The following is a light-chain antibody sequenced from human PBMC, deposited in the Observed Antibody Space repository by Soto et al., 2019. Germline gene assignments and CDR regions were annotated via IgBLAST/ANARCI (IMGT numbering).Light chain of an antibody. CDR1: SSNIGNNA. V-gene: IGLV1-36*01. Sequence: QAVVTQPPSVSEAPRQRVTISCSGSSSNIGNNAVNWFQQLPGKAPKLLIYYDDLVPSGVSDRFSGSKSGTSASLAIRGLQSEDEADYYCATWDDSLNGPVFGGGTKLTVL. CDR2: YDD. J-gene: IGLJ2*01. CDR3: ATWDDSLNGPV.